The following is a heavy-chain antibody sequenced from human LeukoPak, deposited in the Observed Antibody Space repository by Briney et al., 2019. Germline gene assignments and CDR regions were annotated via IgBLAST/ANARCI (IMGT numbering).Heavy chain of an antibody. CDR3: ARGRVYYSDNSGYYYFFDL. J-gene: IGHJ2*01. CDR2: VYSTGHT. CDR1: GGSINSGSYY. Sequence: SQTLSLTCTVSGGSINSGSYYWSWIRQPAGKGLEWIGRVYSTGHTNYNPSLKSRVSISMDTSDNQFSLKLTSVTAADTAVYYRARGRVYYSDNSGYYYFFDLWGRGTLVTVSS. D-gene: IGHD3-22*01. V-gene: IGHV4-61*02.